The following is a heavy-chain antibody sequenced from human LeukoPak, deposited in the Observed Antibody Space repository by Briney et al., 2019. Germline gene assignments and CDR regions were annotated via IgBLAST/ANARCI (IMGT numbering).Heavy chain of an antibody. J-gene: IGHJ4*02. CDR2: INHSGST. CDR3: ARAPPGYSSSWYSRGRYYFDY. Sequence: SETLSLTCAVYGGSFSGYYWSWIRQPPGKGLEWIGEINHSGSTNYSPSLKSRVTISVDTSKNQFSLKLSSVTAADTAVYYCARAPPGYSSSWYSRGRYYFDYWGQGTLVTVSS. CDR1: GGSFSGYY. D-gene: IGHD6-13*01. V-gene: IGHV4-34*01.